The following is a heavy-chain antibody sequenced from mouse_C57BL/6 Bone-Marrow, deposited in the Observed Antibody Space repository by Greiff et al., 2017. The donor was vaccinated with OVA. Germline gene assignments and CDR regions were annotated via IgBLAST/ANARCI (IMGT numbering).Heavy chain of an antibody. D-gene: IGHD2-2*01. CDR3: ARGRIYYGYD. V-gene: IGHV1-52*01. J-gene: IGHJ3*01. CDR2: IDPSDSET. CDR1: GYTFTSYW. Sequence: QVQLQQSGAELVRPGSSVKLSCKASGYTFTSYWMHWVKQRPIQGLEWIGNIDPSDSETHYNQKFKDKATLTVDKSSSTAYMQLSSLTSEDSAVYYCARGRIYYGYDWGQGTLVTVSA.